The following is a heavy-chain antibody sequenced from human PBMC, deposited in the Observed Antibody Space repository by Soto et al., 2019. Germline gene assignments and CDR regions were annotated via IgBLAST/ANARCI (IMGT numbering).Heavy chain of an antibody. J-gene: IGHJ6*02. V-gene: IGHV3-15*01. Sequence: GGSLRLSCAASGFTFGNAWMSWVRQAPGKGLEWVGRIKSKTDGGTTDYAAPVKGRFTISRDDSKNTLYLQMNSLKTEDTAVYYCTTGGHYGDYVRFVDYYYGMDVWGQGTTVTVSS. D-gene: IGHD4-17*01. CDR1: GFTFGNAW. CDR2: IKSKTDGGTT. CDR3: TTGGHYGDYVRFVDYYYGMDV.